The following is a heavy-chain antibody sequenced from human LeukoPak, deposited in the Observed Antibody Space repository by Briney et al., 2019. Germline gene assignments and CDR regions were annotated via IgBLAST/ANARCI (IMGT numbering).Heavy chain of an antibody. CDR1: GFTFSSYG. CDR2: IWYDGSNK. J-gene: IGHJ6*02. CDR3: ASDILTGNYGMDV. D-gene: IGHD3-9*01. Sequence: PGGSLRLSCAASGFTFSSYGMHWVRQAPGKGLEWVAVIWYDGSNKYYADSVKGRFTISRDNSKNTLYLQMNSLRAEDTAVYYCASDILTGNYGMDVWGQGTTVTVSS. V-gene: IGHV3-33*01.